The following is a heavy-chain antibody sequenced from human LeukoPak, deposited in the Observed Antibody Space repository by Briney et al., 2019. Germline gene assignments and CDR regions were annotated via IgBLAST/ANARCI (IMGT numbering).Heavy chain of an antibody. CDR2: ISGSGGVT. D-gene: IGHD3-10*01. CDR3: APRSGPFDI. Sequence: GGSLRLSCAASGFTFSSYAMSWVRQAPGKGLEWVSAISGSGGVTYNADSVKGRFTISRDNSKNTLYLQMNSLGAEDTAVYYCAPRSGPFDIWGQGTMVTVSS. J-gene: IGHJ3*02. V-gene: IGHV3-23*01. CDR1: GFTFSSYA.